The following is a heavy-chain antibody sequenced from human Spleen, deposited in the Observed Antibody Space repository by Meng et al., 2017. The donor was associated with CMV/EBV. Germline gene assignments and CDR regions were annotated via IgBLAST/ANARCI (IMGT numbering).Heavy chain of an antibody. Sequence: GESLKISCAASGFTFSSYAMSWVRQAPGKGLEWVAFIRYDGSNKYYADSVKGRFTISRDNSKNTLYLQMNSLRAEDTAVYYCAKDMIVVVVAATLDAGMDVWGQGTTVTVSS. CDR3: AKDMIVVVVAATLDAGMDV. D-gene: IGHD2-15*01. CDR1: GFTFSSYA. V-gene: IGHV3-30*02. CDR2: IRYDGSNK. J-gene: IGHJ6*02.